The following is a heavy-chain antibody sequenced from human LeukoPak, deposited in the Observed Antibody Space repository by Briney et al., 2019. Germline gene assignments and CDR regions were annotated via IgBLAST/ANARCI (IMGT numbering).Heavy chain of an antibody. CDR1: GFTFRSHW. D-gene: IGHD2-2*01. CDR3: AKDIVVVPAAKGGAFDI. J-gene: IGHJ3*02. V-gene: IGHV3-23*01. Sequence: GGSLRLSCAASGFTFRSHWMSWVRQAPGKGLEWVSAISGSGGSTYYADSVKGRFTISRDNSKNTLYLQMNSLRAEDTAVYYCAKDIVVVPAAKGGAFDIWGQGTMVTVSS. CDR2: ISGSGGST.